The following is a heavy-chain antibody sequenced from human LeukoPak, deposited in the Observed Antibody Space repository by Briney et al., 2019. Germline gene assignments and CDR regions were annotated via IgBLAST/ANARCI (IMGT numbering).Heavy chain of an antibody. CDR1: GGSFSGYY. D-gene: IGHD3-22*01. Sequence: SETLSLTCAVYGGSFSGYYWSWIRQPPGKGLEWIGEINHSGSTNYNPSLKSRVTISEDTSKNQFSLKLSSVTAADTAVYYCARVMIVVVSDAFDIWGQGTMVTVSS. CDR2: INHSGST. J-gene: IGHJ3*02. V-gene: IGHV4-34*01. CDR3: ARVMIVVVSDAFDI.